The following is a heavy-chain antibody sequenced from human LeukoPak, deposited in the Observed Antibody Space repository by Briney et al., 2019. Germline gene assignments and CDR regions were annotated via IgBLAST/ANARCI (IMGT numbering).Heavy chain of an antibody. CDR1: GFAFNDYW. V-gene: IGHV3-74*01. CDR3: ARDRSRWSIAPDADV. D-gene: IGHD2-15*01. Sequence: GWSLRLSCAASGFAFNDYWMNWVRQVPGKGLMWVARVNSDGTRTTYADPVKGRFTVSRDGAKNTLYLQMNSLRAEDTAVYYCARDRSRWSIAPDADVWGQGTTVTVSS. J-gene: IGHJ6*02. CDR2: VNSDGTRT.